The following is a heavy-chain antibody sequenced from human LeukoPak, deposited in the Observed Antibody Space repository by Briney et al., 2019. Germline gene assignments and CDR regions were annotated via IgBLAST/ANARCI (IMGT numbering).Heavy chain of an antibody. D-gene: IGHD1-1*01. Sequence: SETLSLTCTVSGGSISSSSYYWGWIRQPPGKGLEWIGSIYYSGSTYYNPSLESRVTISVDTSNNQFSLKVSSVTDTDTAVYYCARRPPTTGTDWFDPWGQGFLVTVSS. V-gene: IGHV4-39*01. J-gene: IGHJ5*02. CDR2: IYYSGST. CDR1: GGSISSSSYY. CDR3: ARRPPTTGTDWFDP.